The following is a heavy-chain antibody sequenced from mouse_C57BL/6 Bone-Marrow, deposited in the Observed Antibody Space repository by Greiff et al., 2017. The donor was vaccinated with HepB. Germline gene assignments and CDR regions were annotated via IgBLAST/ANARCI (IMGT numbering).Heavy chain of an antibody. CDR2: IYPGNSDT. D-gene: IGHD2-3*01. Sequence: VQLQQSGTVLARPGASVKMSCKTSGYTFTSYWMHWVKQRPGQGLEWIGAIYPGNSDTSYNQKFKGKAKLTAVTSASTAYMELSSLTNEDSAVYYCTRRDGYYPYWYFDVWGTGTTVTVSS. CDR1: GYTFTSYW. V-gene: IGHV1-5*01. J-gene: IGHJ1*03. CDR3: TRRDGYYPYWYFDV.